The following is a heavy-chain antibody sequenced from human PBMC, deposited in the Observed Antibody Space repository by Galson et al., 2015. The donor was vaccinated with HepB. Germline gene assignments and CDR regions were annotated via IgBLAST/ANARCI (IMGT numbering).Heavy chain of an antibody. J-gene: IGHJ4*02. D-gene: IGHD4-17*01. CDR1: GGSISSYY. Sequence: SETLSLTCTVSGGSISSYYWSWIRQPPGKGLEWIGYIYYSGNTNYNPSLKSRVTISVDTSKNQFSLKVSSVTAADTAVYYCARGAYGENYDGFDYWGRGTLVTVSS. CDR2: IYYSGNT. CDR3: ARGAYGENYDGFDY. V-gene: IGHV4-59*01.